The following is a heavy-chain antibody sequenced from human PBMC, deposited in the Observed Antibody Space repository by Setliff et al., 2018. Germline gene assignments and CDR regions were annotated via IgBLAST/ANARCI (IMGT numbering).Heavy chain of an antibody. J-gene: IGHJ4*02. V-gene: IGHV3-21*04. CDR2: ISSTSTYI. CDR3: ARRNYRTALDY. Sequence: PGGSLRLSCAASGFTFSTYSFNWVRQAPGKGLEWISAISSTSTYIYYADSVKGRFTISRDNSKNSLYLHMNSLSAEDTAVYFCARRNYRTALDYWGQGTLVTVSS. D-gene: IGHD3-16*02. CDR1: GFTFSTYS.